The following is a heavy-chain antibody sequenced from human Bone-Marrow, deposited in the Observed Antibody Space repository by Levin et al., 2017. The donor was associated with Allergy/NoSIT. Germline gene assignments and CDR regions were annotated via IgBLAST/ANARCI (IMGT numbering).Heavy chain of an antibody. V-gene: IGHV3-30-3*01. CDR1: GFTFSSYA. CDR3: ARDPPLIAAAGDSDAFDI. CDR2: ISYDGSNK. D-gene: IGHD6-13*01. Sequence: GGSLRLSCAASGFTFSSYAMHWVRQAPGKGLEWVAVISYDGSNKYYADSVKGRFTISRDNSKNTLYLQMNSLRAEDTAVYYCARDPPLIAAAGDSDAFDIWGQGTMVTVSS. J-gene: IGHJ3*02.